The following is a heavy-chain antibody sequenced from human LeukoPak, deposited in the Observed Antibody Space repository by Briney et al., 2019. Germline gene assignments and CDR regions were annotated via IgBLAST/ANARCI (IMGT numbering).Heavy chain of an antibody. CDR3: ATYYYDSSDAY. CDR2: ISVSGGST. V-gene: IGHV3-23*01. D-gene: IGHD3-22*01. CDR1: GFIFSSYA. Sequence: GGSLRLSCAASGFIFSSYAMSWVRQAPGKGLEWVSAISVSGGSTYYADSVKGRFTVSRDNAKNSLYLQMNSLRDEDTAVYYCATYYYDSSDAYWGQGTLVTVSS. J-gene: IGHJ4*02.